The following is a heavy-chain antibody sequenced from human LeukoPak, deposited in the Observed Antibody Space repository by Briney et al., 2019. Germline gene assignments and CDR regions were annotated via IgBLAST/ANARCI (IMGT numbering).Heavy chain of an antibody. Sequence: GGSLRLSCAASGFTFSSYAMSWVRQAPGKGLEWVSDISGSGGRKYYVDSVKGRFTISRDNSKNTLYLQMNSLRAEDTAVYYCAKDRTMVPYYYMDVWGKGTTVTVPS. D-gene: IGHD3-10*01. CDR2: ISGSGGRK. V-gene: IGHV3-23*01. CDR3: AKDRTMVPYYYMDV. CDR1: GFTFSSYA. J-gene: IGHJ6*03.